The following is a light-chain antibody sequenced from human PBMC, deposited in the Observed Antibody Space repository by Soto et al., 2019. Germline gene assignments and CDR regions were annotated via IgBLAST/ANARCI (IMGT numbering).Light chain of an antibody. V-gene: IGKV3-11*01. Sequence: EIVLTQSPATLSLSPGERATLSCRASQSVGSFLAWYQQKPGQAPRLLIYDTSIRATGIPARFSGSGSGTDFSITISSLEPENFAVYYCQQRNSWPPTFTSGQGTRLEIK. J-gene: IGKJ5*01. CDR3: QQRNSWPPTFT. CDR1: QSVGSF. CDR2: DTS.